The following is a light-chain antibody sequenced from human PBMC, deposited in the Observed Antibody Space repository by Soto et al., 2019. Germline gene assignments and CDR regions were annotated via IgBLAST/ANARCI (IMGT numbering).Light chain of an antibody. CDR1: ESIRIH. Sequence: DIQMTQSPSSLSASIGDRFSIIFRSSESIRIHLNWYQQKPGKAPRLLIYAASRLQSGVPSRFSGTGSGTDFTLTISSLQPEDFAIYYCQQTFGKPLVTFGQGTRLEIK. CDR3: QQTFGKPLVT. J-gene: IGKJ5*01. CDR2: AAS. V-gene: IGKV1-39*01.